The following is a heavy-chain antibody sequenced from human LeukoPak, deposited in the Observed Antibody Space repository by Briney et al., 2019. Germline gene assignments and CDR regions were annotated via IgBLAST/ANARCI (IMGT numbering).Heavy chain of an antibody. J-gene: IGHJ4*02. CDR2: IYSGGST. CDR3: ARDQPHPPDGPYFDY. D-gene: IGHD1-14*01. Sequence: GGSLRLSCAASGFTVSSNYMSWVRQAPGKGLEWVSVIYSGGSTYYADSVKGRFTISRDNSKNTLYLQMNSLRAEDTAVYYCARDQPHPPDGPYFDYWGQGTLVTVSS. CDR1: GFTVSSNY. V-gene: IGHV3-66*01.